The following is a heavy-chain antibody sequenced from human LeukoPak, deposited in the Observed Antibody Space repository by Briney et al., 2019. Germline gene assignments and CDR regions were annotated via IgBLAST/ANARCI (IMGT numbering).Heavy chain of an antibody. Sequence: GESLKISCKGSGYSFTTYWIGWVRQMPGKGLEWMGIIYPGDSDTKYNPSFQGQVTISADKSISTAYLQWSSLKASDTAIYYCTRLEEGLREIFDYWGQGTLVTVSS. CDR2: IYPGDSDT. CDR3: TRLEEGLREIFDY. V-gene: IGHV5-51*01. CDR1: GYSFTTYW. J-gene: IGHJ4*02.